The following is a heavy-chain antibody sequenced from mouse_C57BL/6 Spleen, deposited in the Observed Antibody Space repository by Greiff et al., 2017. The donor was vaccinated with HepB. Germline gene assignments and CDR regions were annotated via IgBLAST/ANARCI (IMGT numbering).Heavy chain of an antibody. D-gene: IGHD1-1*01. V-gene: IGHV5-6*01. CDR2: ISSGGSYT. Sequence: EVKVVESGGDLVKPGGSLKLSCAASGFTFSSYGMSWVRQTPDKRLEWVATISSGGSYTHYPDSVKGRFPISRDNAKNTLYLQMSSLKSEDTAMYYCARQPGSSSSFAYWGQGTLVTVSA. J-gene: IGHJ3*01. CDR1: GFTFSSYG. CDR3: ARQPGSSSSFAY.